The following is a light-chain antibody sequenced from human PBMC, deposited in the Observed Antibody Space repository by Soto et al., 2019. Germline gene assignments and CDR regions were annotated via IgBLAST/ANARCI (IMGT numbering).Light chain of an antibody. CDR2: EVS. Sequence: QSVLTQPASVSGSPGQSITISCTGTSSAFASYNLVSWYQQHPGKDPKLIISEVSKRPSGVSTRFSASKSGNTASLTISGLQAEDEADYYCCSYAGGGSGPCVFGSRTKVTVL. J-gene: IGLJ1*01. V-gene: IGLV2-23*02. CDR3: CSYAGGGSGPCV. CDR1: SSAFASYNL.